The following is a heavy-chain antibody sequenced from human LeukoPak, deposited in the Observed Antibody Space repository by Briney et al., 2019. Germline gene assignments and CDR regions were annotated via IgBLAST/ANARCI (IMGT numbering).Heavy chain of an antibody. CDR1: GFTFDDYG. CDR2: VSSSGSTI. V-gene: IGHV3-48*03. D-gene: IGHD3-10*02. Sequence: GGPIILFCPTSGFTFDDYGLLWVHQDPGKGLEGVSYVSSSGSTIYYADSVKGRFTISRDNAKNSLYLQMNSLRAEDTAVYYCAELGITMIGGVWGKGTTVTISS. CDR3: AELGITMIGGV. J-gene: IGHJ6*04.